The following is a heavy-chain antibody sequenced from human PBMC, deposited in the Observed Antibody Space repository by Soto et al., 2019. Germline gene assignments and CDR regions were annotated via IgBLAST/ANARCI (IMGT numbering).Heavy chain of an antibody. D-gene: IGHD3-3*01. CDR1: GFTFSSYW. CDR3: AGPNEGGGGYDFWSGYYPTYFDY. J-gene: IGHJ4*02. V-gene: IGHV3-7*01. Sequence: EVQLVESGGGLVQPGGSLRLSCAASGFTFSSYWMSWVRQAPGKGLEWVANIKQDGSEKYYVDSVKGRFTISRDKAKNSLYLQMNSLRAEDTAVYYCAGPNEGGGGYDFWSGYYPTYFDYWGQGTLVTVSS. CDR2: IKQDGSEK.